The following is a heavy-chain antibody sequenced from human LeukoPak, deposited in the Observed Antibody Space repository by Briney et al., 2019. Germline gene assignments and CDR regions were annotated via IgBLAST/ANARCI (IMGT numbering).Heavy chain of an antibody. CDR3: TRDLAF. J-gene: IGHJ4*02. CDR1: GFTFSNAW. CDR2: IKSKTDGGTT. V-gene: IGHV3-15*01. Sequence: SWGSLRLSCAASGFTFSNAWMAWVRQAPGKGLEWVGRIKSKTDGGTTDYAAPVKGRFTISRDDSKNTLYLHMNSLKIEDTAVYYCTRDLAFWGQGTLVIVSS.